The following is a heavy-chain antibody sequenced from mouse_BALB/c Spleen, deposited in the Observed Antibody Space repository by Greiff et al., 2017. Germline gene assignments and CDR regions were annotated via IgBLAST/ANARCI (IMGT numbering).Heavy chain of an antibody. Sequence: VQLQQSGPGLVKPSQSLSLTCTVTGYSITSDYAWNWIRQFPGNKLEWMGYISYSGSTSYNPSLKSRISITRDTSKNQFFLQLNSVTTEDTATYYCARRDYGSSYAMDYWGQGTSVTVSS. D-gene: IGHD1-1*01. CDR1: GYSITSDYA. V-gene: IGHV3-2*02. CDR2: ISYSGST. J-gene: IGHJ4*01. CDR3: ARRDYGSSYAMDY.